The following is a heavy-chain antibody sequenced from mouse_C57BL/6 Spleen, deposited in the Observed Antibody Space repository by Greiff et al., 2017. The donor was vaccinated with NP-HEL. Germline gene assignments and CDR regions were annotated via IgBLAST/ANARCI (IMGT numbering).Heavy chain of an antibody. Sequence: QVQLQQPGAELVMPGASVKLSCKASGYTFTSYWMHWVKQRPGQGLEWIGEIDPSDSYTNYNQKFKGKSTLTVDKSSSTAYMQLSSLTSEDSAVYYCARHGYEDFDYWGQGTTLTVSS. J-gene: IGHJ2*01. V-gene: IGHV1-69*01. CDR2: IDPSDSYT. CDR1: GYTFTSYW. D-gene: IGHD2-2*01. CDR3: ARHGYEDFDY.